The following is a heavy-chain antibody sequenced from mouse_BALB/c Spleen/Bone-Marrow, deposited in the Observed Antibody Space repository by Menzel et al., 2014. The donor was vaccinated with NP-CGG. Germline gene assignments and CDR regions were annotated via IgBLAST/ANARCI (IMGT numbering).Heavy chain of an antibody. CDR1: GYTFTEYI. CDR3: ARHEKANYGNYAMDY. J-gene: IGHJ4*01. D-gene: IGHD1-1*01. V-gene: IGHV1-62-2*01. Sequence: VNVVESGAELVKPGASVKLSCKASGYTFTEYIIHWVKQRSGQGLEWIGWFYPGGGSIKYNEKFKDKATLTADKSSSTVYVELSRLTSEDAAVYFCARHEKANYGNYAMDYWGQGTSVTVSS. CDR2: FYPGGGSI.